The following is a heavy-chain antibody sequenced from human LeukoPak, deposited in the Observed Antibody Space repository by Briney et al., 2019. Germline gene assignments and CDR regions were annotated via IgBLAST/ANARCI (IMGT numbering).Heavy chain of an antibody. V-gene: IGHV3-9*01. CDR2: ISWNSGSI. CDR1: GFTFDDYA. CDR3: AKDPFDH. J-gene: IGHJ4*02. Sequence: PGRSLRLSCAASGFTFDDYAMHWVRQAPGKGLEWVSGISWNSGSIGYADSVKGRFTISRDNAKNSLYLQMSSLRAEDTALYYCAKDPFDHWGQGTLVTVSS.